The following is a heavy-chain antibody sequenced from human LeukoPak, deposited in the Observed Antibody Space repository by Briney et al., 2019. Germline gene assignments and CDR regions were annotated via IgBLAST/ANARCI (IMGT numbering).Heavy chain of an antibody. CDR2: IYYSGST. V-gene: IGHV4-59*01. CDR1: GGSISSYY. J-gene: IGHJ6*02. Sequence: SETLSLTCTVSGGSISSYYWSWIRQPPGKGLEWIGYIYYSGSTNYNPSLKSRVTISVDTSNNQFSLKLGSVTAADTAVYYCARDNWNYGSSMDVWGQGTTVTVSS. CDR3: ARDNWNYGSSMDV. D-gene: IGHD1-7*01.